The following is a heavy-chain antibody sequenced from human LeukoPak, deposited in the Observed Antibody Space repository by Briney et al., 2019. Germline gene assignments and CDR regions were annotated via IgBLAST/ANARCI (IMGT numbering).Heavy chain of an antibody. Sequence: GASVKVSCKASGYTFTSYAMNWVRQAPGQGLEWMGWINPNSGGTNYGQNFQGRVTMTRDTSISTAYMELSRLRSDDTAVYYCARDMVVGGTGAFDIWGQGTMVTVSS. J-gene: IGHJ3*02. CDR3: ARDMVVGGTGAFDI. D-gene: IGHD1-26*01. CDR2: INPNSGGT. CDR1: GYTFTSYA. V-gene: IGHV1-2*02.